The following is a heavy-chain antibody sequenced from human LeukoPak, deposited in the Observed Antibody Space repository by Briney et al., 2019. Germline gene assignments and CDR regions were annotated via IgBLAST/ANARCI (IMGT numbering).Heavy chain of an antibody. Sequence: SETLSLTCTVSGGCISIYYWNWIRQPTGKGLEWIGRIFTSGITNYDPPLKSRVTMSVDTSKNQFSLNLSSVTAADTAVYYCARESSGNYYNPLGYMDVWGKGTTVTVSS. CDR1: GGCISIYY. J-gene: IGHJ6*03. CDR2: IFTSGIT. V-gene: IGHV4-4*07. D-gene: IGHD3-10*01. CDR3: ARESSGNYYNPLGYMDV.